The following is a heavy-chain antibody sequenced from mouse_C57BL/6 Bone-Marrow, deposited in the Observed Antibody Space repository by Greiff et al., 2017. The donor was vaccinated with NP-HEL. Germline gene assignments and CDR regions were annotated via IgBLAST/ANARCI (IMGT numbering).Heavy chain of an antibody. CDR1: GYTFTEYT. Sequence: QVQLQQSGAELVKPGASVKLSCKASGYTFTEYTIHWVKQRSGQGLEWIGWFYPGSGSIKYNEKFKDNATLTADKSSSTVYMQLSRLTSEDSAVYFCARHEGRSITTARAWFADWGKGALVTVAA. D-gene: IGHD1-1*01. V-gene: IGHV1-62-2*01. CDR3: ARHEGRSITTARAWFAD. J-gene: IGHJ3*01. CDR2: FYPGSGSI.